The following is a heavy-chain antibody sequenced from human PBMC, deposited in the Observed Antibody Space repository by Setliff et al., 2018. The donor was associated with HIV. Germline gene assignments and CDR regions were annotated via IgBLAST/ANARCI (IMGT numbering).Heavy chain of an antibody. J-gene: IGHJ4*02. V-gene: IGHV4-4*02. Sequence: KTSETLSLTCAVSGGSISSSNWWSWVRQPPGKGLEWIGEIYHGGSTNYNPSLKSRATVSLDTSKNQFSLKLRSVSAADTAMYYCARGNPDFDILTGYWSHYFHYWGQGRPVTVSS. CDR3: ARGNPDFDILTGYWSHYFHY. D-gene: IGHD3-9*01. CDR1: GGSISSSNW. CDR2: IYHGGST.